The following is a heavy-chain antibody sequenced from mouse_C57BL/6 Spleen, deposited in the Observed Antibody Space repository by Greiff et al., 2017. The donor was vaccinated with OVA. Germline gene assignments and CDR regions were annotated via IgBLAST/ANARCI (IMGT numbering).Heavy chain of an antibody. CDR2: INPSNGGT. J-gene: IGHJ2*01. Sequence: QVQLQQPGTELVKPGASVKLSCKASGYTFTSYWMHWVKQRPGQGLEWIGNINPSNGGTNYNEKFKSKATLTVDKSSRTAYMQLSSLTSEDSAVYYGARWATVVAPYFDYWGQGTTLTVSS. D-gene: IGHD1-1*01. CDR3: ARWATVVAPYFDY. CDR1: GYTFTSYW. V-gene: IGHV1-53*01.